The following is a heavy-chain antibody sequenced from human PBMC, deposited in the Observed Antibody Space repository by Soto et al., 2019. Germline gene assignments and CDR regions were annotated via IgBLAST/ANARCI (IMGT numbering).Heavy chain of an antibody. CDR3: ARHLLGAGSCSLDY. V-gene: IGHV4-39*01. CDR1: GGSISSSSYY. CDR2: IYYSGST. Sequence: QLQLQESGPGLVKPSETLSLTCTVSGGSISSSSYYWGWIRQPPGKGLEWIGSIYYSGSTYYNPSLTSRVTTSVDTSKNQFSLKLSSVTAADTAVYYCARHLLGAGSCSLDYWGQGTLVTVSS. J-gene: IGHJ4*02. D-gene: IGHD3-10*01.